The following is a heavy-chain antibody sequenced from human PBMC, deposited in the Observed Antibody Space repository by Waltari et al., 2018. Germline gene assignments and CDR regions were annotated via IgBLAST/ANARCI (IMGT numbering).Heavy chain of an antibody. D-gene: IGHD1-26*01. CDR3: AREGANIELDY. V-gene: IGHV3-53*02. Sequence: EVQLVETGGGLIQPGGSLRISCAASGFTVSSNYMSWVRQAPGKGLEWVSVIYSGGSTYYADSVKGRFTISRDNSKNTLYLQMNSLRAEDTAVYYCAREGANIELDYWGQGTLVTVSS. CDR1: GFTVSSNY. J-gene: IGHJ4*02. CDR2: IYSGGST.